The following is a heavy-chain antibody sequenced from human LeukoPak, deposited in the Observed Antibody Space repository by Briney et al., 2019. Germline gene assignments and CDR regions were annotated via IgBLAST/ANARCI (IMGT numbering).Heavy chain of an antibody. CDR3: ARHLSSGYSDY. CDR1: GYSFSIYW. V-gene: IGHV5-51*01. Sequence: GESLKISCKGSGYSFSIYWIGWVRQMPGKGLEWMGIIYPGDSETRYSPSFQGQVTISADKSISTAYLQWSSLKASDTAMFYCARHLSSGYSDYWGQGTLVTVSS. D-gene: IGHD3-22*01. J-gene: IGHJ4*02. CDR2: IYPGDSET.